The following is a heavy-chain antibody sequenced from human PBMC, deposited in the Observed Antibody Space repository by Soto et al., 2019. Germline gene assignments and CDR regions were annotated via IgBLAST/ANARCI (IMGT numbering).Heavy chain of an antibody. D-gene: IGHD6-19*01. CDR2: IVPKFGTT. J-gene: IGHJ5*02. Sequence: QVQLVQSGAEVKKPGSSVKVSCKASGDTFSSYGISWVRQAPGQGLEFMGGIVPKFGTTNYAEKFRGRVTITADDSTSTAYMEVSGLRFEDTAVYYCARASGRGWYNWFDPWGQGTLVTVSS. CDR1: GDTFSSYG. V-gene: IGHV1-69*01. CDR3: ARASGRGWYNWFDP.